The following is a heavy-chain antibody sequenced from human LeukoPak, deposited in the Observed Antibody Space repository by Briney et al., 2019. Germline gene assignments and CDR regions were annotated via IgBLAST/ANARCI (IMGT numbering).Heavy chain of an antibody. V-gene: IGHV4-38-2*01. J-gene: IGHJ4*02. D-gene: IGHD1-1*01. Sequence: SETLSLTCDVSGPSITSDYFWGWIRQPPGKGLEWIATIYYSWGMYFNPSLKSRVTISLDASKNQYSLKMTSLTAADTAIYYCARNVTAGFFDYWGQGILVTVSS. CDR1: GPSITSDYF. CDR2: IYYSWGM. CDR3: ARNVTAGFFDY.